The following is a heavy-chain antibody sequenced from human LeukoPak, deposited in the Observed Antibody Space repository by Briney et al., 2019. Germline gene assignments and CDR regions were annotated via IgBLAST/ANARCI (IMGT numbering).Heavy chain of an antibody. V-gene: IGHV3-30*14. D-gene: IGHD1-26*01. CDR3: ASGIRAFDH. CDR1: GFTFSSYA. Sequence: GGSLRLSCAASGFTFSSYAMHWVRQAPGKGLEWVAVISYDGSNKYYADSVKGRFTISRGNSKNTLYLQMNSLRGEDTAVYYCASGIRAFDHWGQGTLVTVSA. CDR2: ISYDGSNK. J-gene: IGHJ4*02.